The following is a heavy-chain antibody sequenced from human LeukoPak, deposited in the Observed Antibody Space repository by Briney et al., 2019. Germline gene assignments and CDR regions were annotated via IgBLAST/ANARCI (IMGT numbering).Heavy chain of an antibody. J-gene: IGHJ4*02. Sequence: GGSLRLSCAASGFTFDDYTMHWVRQAPGKGLEWVSLISWDGGSTYYADSVKGRFTISRDNSKNSLYLQMNSLRTEDTALYYCAKDIGNYYDSSAWDYWGQGTLVTVSS. D-gene: IGHD3-22*01. V-gene: IGHV3-43*01. CDR2: ISWDGGST. CDR3: AKDIGNYYDSSAWDY. CDR1: GFTFDDYT.